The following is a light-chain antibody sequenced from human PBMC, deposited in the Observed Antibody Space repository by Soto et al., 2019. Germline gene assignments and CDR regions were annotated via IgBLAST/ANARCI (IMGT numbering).Light chain of an antibody. CDR1: QRVSSNY. CDR2: GAS. Sequence: EIVLTQSPGTLSLSPGDRATLSCRASQRVSSNYLAWYQQRPGQAPRLLIYGASSRATGIPDRFSGSGSGTDFTLNINRLDPEDFAVYYCQQYGSSLYTFGQGTKVEIK. J-gene: IGKJ2*01. CDR3: QQYGSSLYT. V-gene: IGKV3-20*01.